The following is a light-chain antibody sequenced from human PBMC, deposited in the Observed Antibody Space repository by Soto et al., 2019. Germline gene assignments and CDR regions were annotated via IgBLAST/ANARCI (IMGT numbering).Light chain of an antibody. Sequence: DIQMTQSPSFLSASVGDRVTISCRASQSINTYLNWYQHNPGKAPKLLIYGTSDLQSGVPSRFSGGGSGTDFTLTISSLQPEDFATYYCQQSFSTLLITFGQGTRLEFK. CDR3: QQSFSTLLIT. V-gene: IGKV1-39*01. J-gene: IGKJ5*01. CDR1: QSINTY. CDR2: GTS.